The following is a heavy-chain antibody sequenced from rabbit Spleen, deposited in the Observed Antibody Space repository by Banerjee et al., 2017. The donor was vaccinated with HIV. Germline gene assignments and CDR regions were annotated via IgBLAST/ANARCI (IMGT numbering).Heavy chain of an antibody. CDR1: GFSFSNKAV. Sequence: QEQLEEYGGGLVQPEGSLKLSCTASGFSFSNKAVMGWVRQAPGKGLEWIACINIVNGKSVYASWAKGRFTMSRTSSTTVTLQMTSLTAADTATYFCARDLVAVIGWNFNLWGPGTLVTVS. D-gene: IGHD1-1*01. CDR2: INIVNGKS. J-gene: IGHJ4*01. CDR3: ARDLVAVIGWNFNL. V-gene: IGHV1S45*01.